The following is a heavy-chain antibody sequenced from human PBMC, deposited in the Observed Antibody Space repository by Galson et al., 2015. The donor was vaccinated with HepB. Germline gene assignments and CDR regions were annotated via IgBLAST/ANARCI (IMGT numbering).Heavy chain of an antibody. CDR2: IIPAFGTT. D-gene: IGHD2-21*02. CDR3: AGQYNFLTGDSSGWYFDL. Sequence: SCKASGGTFGNFALSWVRQAPGQGLEWMGGIIPAFGTTDYAPKFQHRLTITADGSTDTAFMELNSLISDDTALYFCAGQYNFLTGDSSGWYFDLWGRGTPVSVS. V-gene: IGHV1-69*01. CDR1: GGTFGNFA. J-gene: IGHJ2*01.